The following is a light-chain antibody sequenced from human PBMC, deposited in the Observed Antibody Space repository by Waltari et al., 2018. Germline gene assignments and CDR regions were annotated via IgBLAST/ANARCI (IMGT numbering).Light chain of an antibody. V-gene: IGLV2-14*01. J-gene: IGLJ2*01. CDR2: EIT. Sequence: QSALTQPASVSGSPGQSITISCTGPSSDVGGFNYVSRYQQHPGQAPKRMIYEITKRLAGVSNRFSGSKSGNTASLTISGLQAKDEADYYCSSYTSSSAFVVFGGGTKLTVL. CDR1: SSDVGGFNY. CDR3: SSYTSSSAFVV.